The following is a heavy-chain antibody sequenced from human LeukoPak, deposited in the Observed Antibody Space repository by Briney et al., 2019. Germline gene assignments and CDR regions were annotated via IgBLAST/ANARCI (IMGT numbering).Heavy chain of an antibody. CDR3: ARHRDSSGWYDFDY. V-gene: IGHV4-39*01. D-gene: IGHD6-19*01. CDR2: IYYSGST. J-gene: IGHJ4*02. CDR1: GGSINSSNYY. Sequence: SETLSLTCTVSGGSINSSNYYWGWIRQPPGKGLEWIGSIYYSGSTYYNPSLKSRVSISVDASKDQFSLKLSSVTAADTAVYYCARHRDSSGWYDFDYWGQGTLVTVSS.